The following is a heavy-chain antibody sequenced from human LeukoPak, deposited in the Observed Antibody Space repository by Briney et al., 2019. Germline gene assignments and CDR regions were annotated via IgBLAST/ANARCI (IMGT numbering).Heavy chain of an antibody. V-gene: IGHV4-4*07. CDR1: GGSISSYY. J-gene: IGHJ6*03. D-gene: IGHD1/OR15-1a*01. Sequence: SETLSLTCTVSGGSISSYYWSWIRQPAGKGLEWIGRIYTSGSTNYNPSLKSRVTMSVDTSKNQFSLRLSSVTAADTAVYYCASGNKSYYYLYIDVWGKGTQVTVSS. CDR2: IYTSGST. CDR3: ASGNKSYYYLYIDV.